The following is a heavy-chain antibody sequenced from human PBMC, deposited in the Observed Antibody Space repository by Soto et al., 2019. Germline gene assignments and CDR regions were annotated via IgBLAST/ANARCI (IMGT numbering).Heavy chain of an antibody. Sequence: SETLSLTCTVSGGPISSYYWSWIRQPPGKGLEWIGRIHSSGSTNYNPSVKSRLTMSVDTSKDQFSLKLSSVTAADTAVYHCAREAVKYDCWSGDDLYYYGVDVWGQGTTVTVSS. CDR1: GGPISSYY. D-gene: IGHD3-3*01. V-gene: IGHV4-4*07. CDR3: AREAVKYDCWSGDDLYYYGVDV. J-gene: IGHJ6*02. CDR2: IHSSGST.